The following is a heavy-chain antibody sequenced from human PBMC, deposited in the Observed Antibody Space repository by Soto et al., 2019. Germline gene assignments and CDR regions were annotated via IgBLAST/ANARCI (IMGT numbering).Heavy chain of an antibody. J-gene: IGHJ5*01. Sequence: QVQLQESGPGLVKPSQTLSLTCTVSGGSISSGGYYWSWIRQHPGKGLEWIGYIYYSGSTYYHPSRKSRVTIPVDTSKHQFPLNLSSVTAADTAGYYCARDPLAGGVFDSWGQGTLVTVSS. CDR2: IYYSGST. CDR1: GGSISSGGYY. CDR3: ARDPLAGGVFDS. V-gene: IGHV4-31*03. D-gene: IGHD3-16*01.